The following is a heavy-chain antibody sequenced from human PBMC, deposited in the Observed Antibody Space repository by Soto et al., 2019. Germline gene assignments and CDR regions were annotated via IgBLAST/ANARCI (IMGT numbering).Heavy chain of an antibody. D-gene: IGHD3-22*01. CDR2: IKQDGTET. J-gene: IGHJ4*02. V-gene: IGHV3-7*01. CDR1: GFTFTTYW. Sequence: EVQLVESGGALVHPGESLRLFCEAAGFTFTTYWMTWVRQAPGKGLEWVANIKQDGTETYYLDSVKGRFTISRDNAKKAVYLQMNSLRAEDAAVYYCARSVDYYDSSGHGDWGQGTLVTVSS. CDR3: ARSVDYYDSSGHGD.